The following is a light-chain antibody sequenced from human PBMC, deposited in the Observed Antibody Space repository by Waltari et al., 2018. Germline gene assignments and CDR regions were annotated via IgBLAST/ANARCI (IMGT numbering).Light chain of an antibody. J-gene: IGLJ3*02. CDR1: NSDVGYSNR. V-gene: IGLV2-18*02. CDR2: EVT. CDR3: MSYTTSDTWV. Sequence: QSALTQPPSVSGSPGQSVTIPCTGTNSDVGYSNRVPWYQKAPGPAPKLLIFEVTNRPSGVPDRFSGSKSGNTASLTISGLQADDETDYYCMSYTTSDTWVFGGGTKVTVL.